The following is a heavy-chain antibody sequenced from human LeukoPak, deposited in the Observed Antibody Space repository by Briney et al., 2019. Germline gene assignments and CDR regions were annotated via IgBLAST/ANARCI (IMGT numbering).Heavy chain of an antibody. Sequence: GGSLRLSCAASGFTFDDYAMHWVRQAPGKGLEWVSGISWNSGSIGYADSVKGRFTISRDNAKNSLYLQMNSLSAEDTAAYFCAKDRNIGPATYYFDYWGQGALVTVSS. CDR3: AKDRNIGPATYYFDY. D-gene: IGHD2-2*01. V-gene: IGHV3-9*01. J-gene: IGHJ4*02. CDR1: GFTFDDYA. CDR2: ISWNSGSI.